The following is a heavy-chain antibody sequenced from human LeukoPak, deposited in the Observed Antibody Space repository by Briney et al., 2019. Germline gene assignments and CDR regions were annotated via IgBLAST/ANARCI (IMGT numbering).Heavy chain of an antibody. CDR3: ARGAGSYGDYSLWLGY. V-gene: IGHV1-18*01. Sequence: ASVNVSCKASGYTFSGYGFSWVRQAPGQGLEWMGWVSAYNGSTIYAQSYQGRVTMTTDTSTSTAYMELRSLRPDDTAVYYCARGAGSYGDYSLWLGYWGQGTLVTVSS. J-gene: IGHJ4*02. D-gene: IGHD4-17*01. CDR2: VSAYNGST. CDR1: GYTFSGYG.